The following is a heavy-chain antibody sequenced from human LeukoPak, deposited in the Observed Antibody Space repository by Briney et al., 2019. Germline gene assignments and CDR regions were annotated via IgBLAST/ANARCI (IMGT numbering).Heavy chain of an antibody. V-gene: IGHV3-23*01. CDR3: AKVGCSGGSCYLNY. CDR1: GFTFSTCD. CDR2: ISGSGGYI. J-gene: IGHJ4*02. D-gene: IGHD2-15*01. Sequence: GGSLRLSCAASGFTFSTCDMSWVRQAPGKGPEWVSVISGSGGYIYADSVKGRFTISRDNSKNTLYLQMNSLRAEDTAVYYCAKVGCSGGSCYLNYWGQGTLVTVSS.